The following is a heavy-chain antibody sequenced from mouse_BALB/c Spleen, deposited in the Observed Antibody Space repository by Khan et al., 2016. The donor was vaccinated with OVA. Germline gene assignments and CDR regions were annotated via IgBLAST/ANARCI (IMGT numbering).Heavy chain of an antibody. D-gene: IGHD3-3*01. CDR3: TRGGGGTRVAY. Sequence: QVQLQQSGAELVRPGVSVKISCKGSGYTFTDFTMHWVRQSHAMSLEWIGVFSTYYGHAPYNQEFKDKATLTVDKSSRTAYMELASLTSEESAIYDCTRGGGGTRVAYWGQGTRGTVSA. CDR1: GYTFTDFT. CDR2: FSTYYGHA. J-gene: IGHJ3*01. V-gene: IGHV1S137*01.